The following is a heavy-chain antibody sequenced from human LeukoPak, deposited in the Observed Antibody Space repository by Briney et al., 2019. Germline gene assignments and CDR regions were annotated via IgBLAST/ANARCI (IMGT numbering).Heavy chain of an antibody. Sequence: GGSLRLSCAASGFTFRSYSMHWVRQAPGKGLEWVSYISSTSSTIYYADSVKGRFTISRDNAKNSLYLQMDSLRAEDTAVYYCAKGYSSPRMGWFDPWGQGTLVTVSS. CDR1: GFTFRSYS. J-gene: IGHJ5*02. D-gene: IGHD5-18*01. CDR3: AKGYSSPRMGWFDP. V-gene: IGHV3-48*01. CDR2: ISSTSSTI.